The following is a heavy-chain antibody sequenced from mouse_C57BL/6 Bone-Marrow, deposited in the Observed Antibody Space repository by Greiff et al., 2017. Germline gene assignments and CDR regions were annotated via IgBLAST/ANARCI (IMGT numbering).Heavy chain of an antibody. V-gene: IGHV1-63*01. CDR2: IYPGGGYT. J-gene: IGHJ1*03. CDR3: ARHYGYFDV. Sequence: VQVVESGAELVRPGTSVKMSCKASGYTFTNYWIGWAKQRPGHGLEWIGDIYPGGGYTNYNEKFKGKATLTADKSSSTAYMQFCSLTSEDSAIXYCARHYGYFDVWGTGTTVTVSS. CDR1: GYTFTNYW.